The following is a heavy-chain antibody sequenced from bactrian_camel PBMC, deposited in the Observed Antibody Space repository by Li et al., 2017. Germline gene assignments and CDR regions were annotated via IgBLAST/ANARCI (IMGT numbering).Heavy chain of an antibody. Sequence: HVQLVESGGGSVQAGGSLKLSCAASGSSYCMGWFRQAPGKERKGIAAIYTRSRITYYADSVKGRFTISLDHHKNNLYLQMDSLKPEDTAMYYCAASDYRRAYVMSTLSLITTGARGPRSPSP. V-gene: IGHV3S1*01. CDR3: AASDYRRAYVMSTLSLITT. CDR1: GSSYC. CDR2: IYTRSRIT. J-gene: IGHJ4*01. D-gene: IGHD1*01.